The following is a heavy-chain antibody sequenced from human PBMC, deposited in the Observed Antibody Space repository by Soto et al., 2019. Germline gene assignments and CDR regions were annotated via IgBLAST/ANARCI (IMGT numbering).Heavy chain of an antibody. V-gene: IGHV3-30-3*01. D-gene: IGHD3-22*01. CDR1: GFTFSSYA. J-gene: IGHJ3*02. CDR3: ARDVNYHDSSGYAFDI. CDR2: ISYDGSNK. Sequence: GGSLRLSCAASGFTFSSYAMHWVRQAPGKGLEWVAVISYDGSNKYYADSVKGRFTISRDNSKNTLYLQMNSLRAEDTAVYYCARDVNYHDSSGYAFDIWGQGTMVTVSS.